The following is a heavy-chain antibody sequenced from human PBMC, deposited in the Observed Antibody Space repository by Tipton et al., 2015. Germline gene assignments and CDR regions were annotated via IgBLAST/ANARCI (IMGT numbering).Heavy chain of an antibody. CDR2: IYHLGGT. D-gene: IGHD2-15*01. CDR3: ARGTPFHF. CDR1: GDSISSGSYH. Sequence: TLSLTCTVSGDSISSGSYHWGWIRQPPGKGLEYIGSIYHLGGTLYNPSPQSRLNISIDTSKNQFPLKMHSVTAADTAVYYCARGTPFHFWGRGTLVTVSS. V-gene: IGHV4-39*01. J-gene: IGHJ4*02.